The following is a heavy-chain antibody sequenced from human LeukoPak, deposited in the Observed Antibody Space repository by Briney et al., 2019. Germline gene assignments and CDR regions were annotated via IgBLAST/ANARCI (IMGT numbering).Heavy chain of an antibody. V-gene: IGHV1-8*03. Sequence: ASVKVSCKASGGTFTSYDINWVRQATGQGLEWMGWMNPNSGNTGYAQKFQGRVTITRNTSISTAYMELSSLRSEDTAVYYCARGMTYYDFWSGYYPSYYYMDVWGKGTTVTVSS. CDR2: MNPNSGNT. D-gene: IGHD3-3*01. CDR3: ARGMTYYDFWSGYYPSYYYMDV. CDR1: GGTFTSYD. J-gene: IGHJ6*03.